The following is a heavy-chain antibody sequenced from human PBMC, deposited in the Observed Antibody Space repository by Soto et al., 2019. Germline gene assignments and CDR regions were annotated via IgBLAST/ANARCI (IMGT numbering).Heavy chain of an antibody. D-gene: IGHD2-2*01. V-gene: IGHV3-21*01. J-gene: IGHJ6*04. Sequence: GGSLRLSCAASGFTFSSYSMNWVRQAPGKGLEWVSSISSSSSYIYYADSVKGRFTISRDNAKNSLYLQMNSLRAEDTAVYYCARDTPHDIVVVPAVWGKGTTVTVSS. CDR2: ISSSSSYI. CDR3: ARDTPHDIVVVPAV. CDR1: GFTFSSYS.